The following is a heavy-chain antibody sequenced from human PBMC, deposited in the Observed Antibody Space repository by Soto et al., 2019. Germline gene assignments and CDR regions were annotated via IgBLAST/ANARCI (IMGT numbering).Heavy chain of an antibody. CDR1: GYTHTDLS. Sequence: ASVKVSCKVSGYTHTDLSMHWVRQAPGKGLEWMGGFDPEDGETIYAQKFQGRVTMAEDTSTDTAYMELSSLRSEDTAVYYCATELNRILIAVAGPFDYWGQGTLVTVSS. D-gene: IGHD6-19*01. CDR2: FDPEDGET. V-gene: IGHV1-24*01. CDR3: ATELNRILIAVAGPFDY. J-gene: IGHJ4*02.